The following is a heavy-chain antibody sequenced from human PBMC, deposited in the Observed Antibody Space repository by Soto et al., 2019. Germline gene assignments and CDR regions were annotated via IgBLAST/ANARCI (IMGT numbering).Heavy chain of an antibody. V-gene: IGHV3-13*01. CDR2: IGTAGDT. CDR1: GFTFSSYD. D-gene: IGHD6-19*01. J-gene: IGHJ4*02. CDR3: ARDLIAVAGYPVMSLDY. Sequence: PGGSLRLSCAASGFTFSSYDMHWVRQATGKGLEWVSAIGTAGDTYYPGSVKGRFTISRENAKNSLYLQMNSLRAGDTAVYYCARDLIAVAGYPVMSLDYWGQGTLVTVSS.